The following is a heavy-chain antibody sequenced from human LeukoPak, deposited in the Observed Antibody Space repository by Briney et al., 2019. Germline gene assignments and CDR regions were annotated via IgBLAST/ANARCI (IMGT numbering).Heavy chain of an antibody. Sequence: GGSLRLSCAASGFTFSSYGMHWVRQGPGKGLVWVSRINRDGSSTTYADSVKGRFTISRDNAKNTLYMQMNSLRAEDTAVYYCARDQSSVFDYWGQGTLVTVSS. J-gene: IGHJ4*02. CDR3: ARDQSSVFDY. V-gene: IGHV3-74*01. D-gene: IGHD3-22*01. CDR1: GFTFSSYG. CDR2: INRDGSST.